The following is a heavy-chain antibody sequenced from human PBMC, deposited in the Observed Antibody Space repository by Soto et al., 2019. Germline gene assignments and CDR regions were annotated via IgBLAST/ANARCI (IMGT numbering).Heavy chain of an antibody. V-gene: IGHV3-23*01. CDR1: GFSFSTYA. CDR2: ISGGGANT. CDR3: AKERYCSATSCYGGFDV. J-gene: IGHJ3*01. Sequence: EVQLLESGGDLVQSGGSLRLSCAASGFSFSTYAMSWVRQAPGRGLEWVSTISGGGANTQYAESVKGRFTISRGNSKNTLHLQMNTLRADDTALYYCAKERYCSATSCYGGFDVWGQGTVVTVSS. D-gene: IGHD2-2*01.